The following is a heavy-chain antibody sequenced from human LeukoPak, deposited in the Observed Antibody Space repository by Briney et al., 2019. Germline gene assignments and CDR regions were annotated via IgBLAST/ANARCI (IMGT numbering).Heavy chain of an antibody. CDR1: GFTFSDCS. V-gene: IGHV3-21*01. Sequence: GGSLRLSCAASGFTFSDCSMNWVRQAPGKGLEWVSSISSSSTYIYYADSVKGRFTISRDNAKNSLYLQMNSLRAEDTAVYYCAELGITMIGGVWGKGTTVTISS. CDR3: AELGITMIGGV. J-gene: IGHJ6*04. CDR2: ISSSSTYI. D-gene: IGHD3-10*02.